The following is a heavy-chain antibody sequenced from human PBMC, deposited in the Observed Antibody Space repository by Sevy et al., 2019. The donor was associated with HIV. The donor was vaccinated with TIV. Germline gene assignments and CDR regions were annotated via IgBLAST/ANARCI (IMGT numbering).Heavy chain of an antibody. CDR2: ITAGGTGT. J-gene: IGHJ5*02. D-gene: IGHD3-3*01. Sequence: GESLKISCGASGFTFSNYALSWVRQAPGKGLEWVSTITAGGTGTYYADSVKGRFTISRDNSKNTLYLQMNSLRDDDTAVYYCARVGNDFWRGWFDPWGQGTLVTVSS. CDR3: ARVGNDFWRGWFDP. V-gene: IGHV3-23*01. CDR1: GFTFSNYA.